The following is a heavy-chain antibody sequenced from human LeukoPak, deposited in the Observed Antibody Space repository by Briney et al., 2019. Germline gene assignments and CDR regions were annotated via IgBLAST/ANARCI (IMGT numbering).Heavy chain of an antibody. CDR3: ARARGGPFYYYYYMDV. D-gene: IGHD3-10*01. J-gene: IGHJ6*03. CDR1: GGTFSSYA. Sequence: SVKVSCKASGGTFSSYAISWVRQAPGQGLEWMGGIIPIFGTANYAQKIQGRVTITTDESTSTAYMELSSLRSEDTAVYYCARARGGPFYYYYYMDVWGKGTTVTVSS. CDR2: IIPIFGTA. V-gene: IGHV1-69*05.